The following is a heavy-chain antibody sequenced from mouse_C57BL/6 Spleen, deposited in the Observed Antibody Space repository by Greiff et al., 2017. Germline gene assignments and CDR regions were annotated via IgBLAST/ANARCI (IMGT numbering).Heavy chain of an antibody. J-gene: IGHJ4*01. Sequence: QVQLQQSGPELVKPGASVKISCKASGYAFSSSWMNWVKQRPGKGLEWIGRIYPGDGDTNYNGKFKGKATLTADKSSSTAYMQLSSLTSEDSAVYFCARNYYGSSGDGYAMDYWGQGTSVTVSS. CDR3: ARNYYGSSGDGYAMDY. CDR2: IYPGDGDT. V-gene: IGHV1-82*01. CDR1: GYAFSSSW. D-gene: IGHD1-1*01.